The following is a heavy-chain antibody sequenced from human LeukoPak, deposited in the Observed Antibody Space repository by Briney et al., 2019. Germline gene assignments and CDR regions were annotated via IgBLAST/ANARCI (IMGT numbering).Heavy chain of an antibody. Sequence: QSGGSLRLSCAASGFTFDRFTIHWVRQTPGKGLEWVSLINRRGHTFYADSVKGRFTISGDNSRNSVFLQMNSLRPEDTALYHCAKEVDCPSDCLFFHSWGQGTLVTVSS. CDR3: AKEVDCPSDCLFFHS. J-gene: IGHJ4*02. D-gene: IGHD2-21*02. CDR2: INRRGHT. V-gene: IGHV3-43*01. CDR1: GFTFDRFT.